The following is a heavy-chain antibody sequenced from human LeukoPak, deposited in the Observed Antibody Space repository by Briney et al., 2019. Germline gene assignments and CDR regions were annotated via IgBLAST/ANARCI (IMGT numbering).Heavy chain of an antibody. V-gene: IGHV3-74*01. CDR2: VSTDGTNT. D-gene: IGHD1-1*01. CDR3: SSFLMESPK. Sequence: GGSLRLSCVASGLTSSTPGMTWVCKGPGKGLVWVSHVSTDGTNTAYADSVKGRFSISRDYAKNTLYLQMNSLRAEDMAVYYCSSFLMESPKWGQGTLVTVSS. J-gene: IGHJ4*02. CDR1: GLTSSTPG.